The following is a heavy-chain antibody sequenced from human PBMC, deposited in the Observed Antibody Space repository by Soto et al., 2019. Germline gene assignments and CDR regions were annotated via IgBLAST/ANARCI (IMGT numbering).Heavy chain of an antibody. Sequence: GGSLRLSCSASGFTFSIYAMHWVRQAPGKGLEYVSSISTNGGSTHHADSVKGRFTISRDNSKNTQYLQMSSLRADDTAVYYCVKGEYYYDSSGYYPFDYWGQGT. CDR2: ISTNGGST. V-gene: IGHV3-64D*06. CDR3: VKGEYYYDSSGYYPFDY. CDR1: GFTFSIYA. J-gene: IGHJ4*02. D-gene: IGHD3-22*01.